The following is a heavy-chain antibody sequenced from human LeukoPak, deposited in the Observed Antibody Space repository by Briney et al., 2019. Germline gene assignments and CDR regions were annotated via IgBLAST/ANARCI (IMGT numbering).Heavy chain of an antibody. Sequence: PGGSLRLSCAASGFTFSSYAMHWVRQAPGKGLEWVSSISSSSSYIYYADSLKGRFTISRDNAKNSLYLQMNSLRAEDTALYYCVKDLTGTTTHWGQGTLVTVSS. J-gene: IGHJ4*02. CDR1: GFTFSSYA. D-gene: IGHD1-7*01. V-gene: IGHV3-21*01. CDR3: VKDLTGTTTH. CDR2: ISSSSSYI.